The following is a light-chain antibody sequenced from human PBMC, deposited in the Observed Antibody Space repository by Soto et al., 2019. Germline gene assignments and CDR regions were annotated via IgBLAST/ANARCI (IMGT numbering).Light chain of an antibody. CDR1: QSVNSR. CDR3: QQRSNWPIT. CDR2: GAS. J-gene: IGKJ5*01. V-gene: IGKV3-11*01. Sequence: EIVLTQSPGTLALSPGERATLSCRASQSVNSRLAWYQHKPGQAPRLLISGASNRASGIPARFSAWGSGTDFTLTISRVDPEDFAVYYCQQRSNWPITFGQGTRLEI.